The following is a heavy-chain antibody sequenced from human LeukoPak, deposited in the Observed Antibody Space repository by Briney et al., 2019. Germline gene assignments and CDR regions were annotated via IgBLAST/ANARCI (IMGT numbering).Heavy chain of an antibody. CDR1: CCRFTNYW. Sequence: GEALQISFHGSCCRFTNYWIGWVRPLPGKGVEWMGIIYPGDSDTRYSTSFQGQVTISAEKSIRTAYLQWSSLKASDTAMYYCARLGSGSYYYYYYYMDVWGKGTTVTVSS. CDR2: IYPGDSDT. J-gene: IGHJ6*03. V-gene: IGHV5-51*01. CDR3: ARLGSGSYYYYYYYMDV. D-gene: IGHD3-10*01.